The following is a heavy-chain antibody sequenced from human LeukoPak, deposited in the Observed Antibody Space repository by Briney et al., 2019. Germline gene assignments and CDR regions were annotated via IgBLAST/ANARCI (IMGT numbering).Heavy chain of an antibody. V-gene: IGHV5-51*01. D-gene: IGHD6-6*01. CDR1: GYSFTNYW. Sequence: GESLKISCKGSGYSFTNYWIGWVRQMPGKGLEWMGIIYPGDSDIRYSPSFQGQVTISADRSISTAYLQWSSLKASDTAMYYCARKYSRSSSLVDYWGQGTLVTVSS. CDR2: IYPGDSDI. J-gene: IGHJ4*02. CDR3: ARKYSRSSSLVDY.